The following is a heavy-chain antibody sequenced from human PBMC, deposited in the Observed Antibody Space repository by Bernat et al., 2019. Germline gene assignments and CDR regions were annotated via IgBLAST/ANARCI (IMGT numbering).Heavy chain of an antibody. J-gene: IGHJ5*02. CDR3: AKDLVTYYYDSSGYS. CDR2: ISYDGSNK. D-gene: IGHD3-22*01. CDR1: GLTFSSYG. Sequence: QVQLVESGGGVVQPGRSLRLSCAASGLTFSSYGMHWVRQAPGKGLEWVAVISYDGSNKYYADSVKGRFTISRDNSKNTLYLQMNSLRAEDTAVYYCAKDLVTYYYDSSGYSWGQGTLVTVSS. V-gene: IGHV3-30*18.